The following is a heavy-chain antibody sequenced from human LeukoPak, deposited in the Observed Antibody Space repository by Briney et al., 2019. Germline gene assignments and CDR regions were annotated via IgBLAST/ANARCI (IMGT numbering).Heavy chain of an antibody. CDR3: AKAMVRGVISNPVEYYYYYYGMDV. CDR1: GFTFSSYG. J-gene: IGHJ6*02. Sequence: GRSLRLSCAASGFTFSSYGMHWVRQAPGKGLEWVAVISYDGSNKYYADSVKGRFTISRDNSKNTLYLQMNSLRAEDTAVYYCAKAMVRGVISNPVEYYYYYYGMDVWGQGTTVTVSS. V-gene: IGHV3-30*18. CDR2: ISYDGSNK. D-gene: IGHD3-10*01.